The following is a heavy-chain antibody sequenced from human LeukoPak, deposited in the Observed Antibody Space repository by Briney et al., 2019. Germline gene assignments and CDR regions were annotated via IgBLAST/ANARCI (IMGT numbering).Heavy chain of an antibody. CDR1: FTGYY. D-gene: IGHD1-26*01. Sequence: ASVKVSCTFTGYYMHWVRQAPGQGLEWMGWIHPNTGDTNYAQKLQGRLSMTRDTSSRTAYMELRSLRSDDTAVYYCALQGSPDDAFDIWGQGTMVTVSS. V-gene: IGHV1-2*02. J-gene: IGHJ3*02. CDR3: ALQGSPDDAFDI. CDR2: IHPNTGDT.